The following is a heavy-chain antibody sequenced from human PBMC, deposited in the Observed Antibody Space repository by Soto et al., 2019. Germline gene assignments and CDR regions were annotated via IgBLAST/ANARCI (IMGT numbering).Heavy chain of an antibody. CDR2: VNAGNGNT. CDR1: GYTFTNYA. V-gene: IGHV1-3*01. Sequence: QVQLVQSGAEVKKPGASVKVSCKASGYTFTNYALHWVRQAPGQRLEWMGWVNAGNGNTKYSQKFQGRVTITRDTSASTAYMELSSLRSEDTAVYCCARDLPPIDYWGQGTLVTVSS. J-gene: IGHJ4*02. CDR3: ARDLPPIDY.